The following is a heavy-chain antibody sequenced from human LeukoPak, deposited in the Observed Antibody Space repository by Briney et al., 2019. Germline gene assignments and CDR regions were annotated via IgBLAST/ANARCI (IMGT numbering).Heavy chain of an antibody. D-gene: IGHD3-16*01. CDR3: AGFYYDYYYYGMDV. CDR1: GFTVSSNY. V-gene: IGHV3-66*01. Sequence: GGSLRLSCAASGFTVSSNYMSWVRQAPGKGLEWVSVIYSGGSTYYADSVKGRFTISKDNPKKSLYLQMNSLRAEDTAVYYCAGFYYDYYYYGMDVWGQGTLVTVSS. J-gene: IGHJ6*02. CDR2: IYSGGST.